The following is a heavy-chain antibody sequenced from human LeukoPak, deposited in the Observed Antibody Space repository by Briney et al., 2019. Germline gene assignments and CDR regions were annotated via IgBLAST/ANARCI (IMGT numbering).Heavy chain of an antibody. CDR2: ISSSSSYI. D-gene: IGHD1-7*01. CDR1: GFTFSSYS. V-gene: IGHV3-21*01. J-gene: IGHJ3*02. Sequence: GGSLRLSCAASGFTFSSYSMNWVRQAPGKGLEWVSSISSSSSYIYYADSVKGRFTISRDNAKNSLYLQMNSLRAEGTAVYYCAKYQTGTWTSYDSSDIWGQGTLVTVSS. CDR3: AKYQTGTWTSYDSSDI.